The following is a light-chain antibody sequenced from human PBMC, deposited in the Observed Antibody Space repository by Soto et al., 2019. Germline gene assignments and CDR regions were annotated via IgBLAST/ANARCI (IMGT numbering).Light chain of an antibody. CDR3: QHYYHRPPFT. CDR1: QDIRKY. CDR2: GAS. J-gene: IGKJ3*01. V-gene: IGKV1-33*01. Sequence: DIPMIHSPSSLSASVGDRVTITCQASQDIRKYLNWYQQKPGRAPTLLIYGASNLETGVPSRFGGSGYGSDFNSTISSSQPEDIPTYDGQHYYHRPPFTFGPEAKVFIK.